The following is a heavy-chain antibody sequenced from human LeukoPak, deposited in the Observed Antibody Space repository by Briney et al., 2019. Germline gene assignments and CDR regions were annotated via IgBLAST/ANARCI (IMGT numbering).Heavy chain of an antibody. J-gene: IGHJ6*02. CDR1: GGSISSSSYY. CDR3: AREKEGWFGEFLYGMDV. CDR2: IYDSGST. V-gene: IGHV4-39*02. Sequence: SETLSLTCTVSGGSISSSSYYWGWIRQPPGKGLEWIGSIYDSGSTYYNPSLKSRVTISVDTSKNQFSLKLSSVTAADTAVYYCAREKEGWFGEFLYGMDVWGQGTTVTVSS. D-gene: IGHD3-10*01.